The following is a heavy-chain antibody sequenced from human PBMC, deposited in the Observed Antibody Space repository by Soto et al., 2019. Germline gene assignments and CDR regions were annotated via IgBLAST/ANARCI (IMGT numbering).Heavy chain of an antibody. V-gene: IGHV3-23*01. CDR2: ISGSGGST. Sequence: EVQLLESGGGLVQPGGSLRLSCAASGFTFSSYAMSWVRQAPGKGLEWVSAISGSGGSTYYADSVKGRFTISRDNSKNTLYLQINSLRAEDTAVYYCAKDQFTMVRGVIISSHDYWGQGTLVTVSS. CDR1: GFTFSSYA. J-gene: IGHJ4*02. CDR3: AKDQFTMVRGVIISSHDY. D-gene: IGHD3-10*01.